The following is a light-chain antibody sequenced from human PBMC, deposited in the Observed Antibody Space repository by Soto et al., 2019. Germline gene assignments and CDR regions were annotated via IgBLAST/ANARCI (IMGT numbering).Light chain of an antibody. CDR1: QGISSY. CDR2: AAS. V-gene: IGKV1-9*01. Sequence: DIQLTQSPSFLSASVGDRVTITCRASQGISSYLAWYQQKPGKAPKLLIYAASTLQSGVPSRFSGSGSGTEFTLKISCLQPEDFATYYCQQLNSFPRTFGQGTKVEIK. CDR3: QQLNSFPRT. J-gene: IGKJ1*01.